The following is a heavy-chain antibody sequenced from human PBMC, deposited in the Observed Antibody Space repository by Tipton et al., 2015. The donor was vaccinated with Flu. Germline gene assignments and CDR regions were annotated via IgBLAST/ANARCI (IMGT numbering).Heavy chain of an antibody. V-gene: IGHV4-34*01. CDR3: ARVGGATGEYYFDY. J-gene: IGHJ4*02. CDR1: GGSFSGYY. D-gene: IGHD3-16*01. CDR2: INHSGST. Sequence: TLSLTCAAYGGSFSGYYWSWIRQPPGKGLEWIGEINHSGSTNYNPSLKSRVTISVDTSKNQFSLKLSSVTAADTAVYYCARVGGATGEYYFDYWGQGTLVTVSS.